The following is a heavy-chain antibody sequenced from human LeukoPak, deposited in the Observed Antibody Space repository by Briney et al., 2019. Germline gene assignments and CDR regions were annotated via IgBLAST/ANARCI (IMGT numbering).Heavy chain of an antibody. CDR1: GFTFSSYS. CDR3: ARDQGIFDY. J-gene: IGHJ4*02. Sequence: GGSLRLSCAASGFTFSSYSMNWVRQAPGKGLEWVSYISSSSKTIYYADSVKGRFTISRDNAKNSLYLQMNSLGDEDSAVYYCARDQGIFDYWGQGTLVTVSS. V-gene: IGHV3-48*02. CDR2: ISSSSKTI.